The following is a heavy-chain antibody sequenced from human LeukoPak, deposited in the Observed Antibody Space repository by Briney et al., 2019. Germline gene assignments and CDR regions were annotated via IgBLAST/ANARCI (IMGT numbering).Heavy chain of an antibody. CDR1: GCTFTWYY. CDR2: SNPSGGST. D-gene: IGHD2-2*01. V-gene: IGHV1-46*01. J-gene: IGHJ4*02. CDR3: AKYFHRRPIAVGPAAIRSCGY. Sequence: ASVQVSCKASGCTFTWYYMHWVRQAPGQGLAGMGLSNPSGGSTSFARKFQGRVNMSWDTSTSTVYMELSSLRSDETAVYYSAKYFHRRPIAVGPAAIRSCGYWGQGTLVTVSS.